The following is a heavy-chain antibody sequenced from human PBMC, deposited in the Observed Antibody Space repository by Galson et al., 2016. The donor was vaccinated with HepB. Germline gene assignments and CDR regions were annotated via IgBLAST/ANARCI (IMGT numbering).Heavy chain of an antibody. CDR1: GFTFSSYW. D-gene: IGHD2-2*01. CDR2: INSDGIST. CDR3: ARIGDQLAHGFDT. Sequence: SLRLSCAASGFTFSSYWMHWVRQAPGKGLEWVSRINSDGISTSYADSVKGRFTISRDNAKDTLYLQMNSLRVDDMGVYFCARIGDQLAHGFDTWGQGTLVTVSS. V-gene: IGHV3-74*01. J-gene: IGHJ5*02.